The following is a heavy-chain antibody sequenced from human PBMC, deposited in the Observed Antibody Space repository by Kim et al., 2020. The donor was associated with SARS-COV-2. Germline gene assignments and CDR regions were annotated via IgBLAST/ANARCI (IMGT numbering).Heavy chain of an antibody. CDR3: ARGSMTSGWVVDY. V-gene: IGHV5-51*01. D-gene: IGHD6-19*01. J-gene: IGHJ4*02. Sequence: SPSFQGQVTISADKSISTAYLQWSSLKASDTAMYYCARGSMTSGWVVDYWGQGTLVTVSS.